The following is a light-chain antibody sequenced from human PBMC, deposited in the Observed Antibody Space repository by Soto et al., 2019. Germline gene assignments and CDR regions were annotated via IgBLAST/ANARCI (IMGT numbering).Light chain of an antibody. CDR2: EVS. J-gene: IGLJ1*01. CDR1: NSDVGGYKY. V-gene: IGLV2-14*01. CDR3: SSYTSASTLYV. Sequence: QSVLTQPASVSGSPGQSITISCAGTNSDVGGYKYVSWYQQNPGKAPKLIIYEVSSRPSGVSNRFSGSKSGNTASLTISGLQAEDEADYYCSSYTSASTLYVFGSGTKVT.